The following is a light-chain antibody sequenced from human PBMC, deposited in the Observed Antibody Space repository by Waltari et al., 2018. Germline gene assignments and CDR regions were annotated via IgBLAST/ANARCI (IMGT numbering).Light chain of an antibody. CDR2: SGS. J-gene: IGKJ2*03. V-gene: IGKV3-15*01. Sequence: VMTPSPATRSVSPGGRFSLSCRASQTVYKNLAWYKQKPGKAPRLLIYSGSIRATGIPARFSGSGSGREFTLTISSLQSEDIAVYYCQSYHNWPAIYSFGQGTKLE. CDR1: QTVYKN. CDR3: QSYHNWPAIYS.